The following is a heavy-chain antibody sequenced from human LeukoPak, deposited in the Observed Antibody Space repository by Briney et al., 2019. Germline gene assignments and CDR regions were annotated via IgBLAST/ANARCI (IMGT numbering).Heavy chain of an antibody. Sequence: SETLSLTCTVSGGSISSGGYYWSWIRQHPGKGLEWIGYIYYSGSTYYNPSLKSQVTISVDTSKNQFSLKLSSVTAANTAVYYCATTSSYYGGFFHDWGQGTLVTVSS. CDR2: IYYSGST. CDR1: GGSISSGGYY. D-gene: IGHD4-23*01. J-gene: IGHJ4*02. V-gene: IGHV4-31*01. CDR3: ATTSSYYGGFFHD.